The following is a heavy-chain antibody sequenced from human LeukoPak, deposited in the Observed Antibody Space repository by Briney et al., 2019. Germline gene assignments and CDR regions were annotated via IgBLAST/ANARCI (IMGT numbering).Heavy chain of an antibody. CDR3: ARVVVVVPAAIRTDVASYFDY. J-gene: IGHJ4*02. D-gene: IGHD2-2*01. CDR2: INPNSGGT. CDR1: GYTFTGYY. Sequence: ASVKVSCKASGYTFTGYYMHWVRQAPGQGLEWMGWINPNSGGTNYAQKFQGRVTMTRDTSISTAYMELSRLRSDDTVVYYCARVVVVVPAAIRTDVASYFDYWGQGTLVTVSS. V-gene: IGHV1-2*02.